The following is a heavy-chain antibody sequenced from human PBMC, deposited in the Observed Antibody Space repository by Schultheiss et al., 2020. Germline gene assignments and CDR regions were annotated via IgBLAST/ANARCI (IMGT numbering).Heavy chain of an antibody. V-gene: IGHV4-31*03. D-gene: IGHD3-22*01. J-gene: IGHJ3*02. CDR1: GGSISSGGYY. CDR3: AREYYDSSGYYFDAFDI. CDR2: IYYSGST. Sequence: SETLSLTCTVSGGSISSGGYYWSWIRQHPGKGLEWIGYIYYSGSTYYNPSLKSRVTISVDTYKNQFSLKLSSVTAADTAVYYCAREYYDSSGYYFDAFDIWGQGTMVTVSS.